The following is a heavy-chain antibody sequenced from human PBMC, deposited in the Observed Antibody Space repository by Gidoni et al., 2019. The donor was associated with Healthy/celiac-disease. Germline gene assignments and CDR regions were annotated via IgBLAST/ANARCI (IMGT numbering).Heavy chain of an antibody. Sequence: VQLVQSGAEVKKPGSSVKVSCKSSGGTFSSYAISWVRQAPGQGLEWMGRIIPILGIANYAQKFQGRVTITADKSTSTAYMELSSLRSEDTAVYYCARDHYDILTGYSFDYWGQGTLVTVSS. CDR1: GGTFSSYA. V-gene: IGHV1-69*04. J-gene: IGHJ4*02. CDR3: ARDHYDILTGYSFDY. CDR2: IIPILGIA. D-gene: IGHD3-9*01.